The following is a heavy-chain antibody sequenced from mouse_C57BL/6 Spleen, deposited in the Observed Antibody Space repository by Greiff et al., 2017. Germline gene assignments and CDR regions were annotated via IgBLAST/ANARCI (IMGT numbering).Heavy chain of an antibody. V-gene: IGHV5-9*01. CDR2: ISGGGGNT. Sequence: EVQGVESGGGLVKPGGSLKLSCAASGFTFSSYTMSWVRQTPEKRLEWVATISGGGGNTYYPDSVKGRFTISRDNAKNTLYLQMSSLRSEDTALYYCARHEGISFDYWGQGTTLTVSS. CDR1: GFTFSSYT. J-gene: IGHJ2*01. CDR3: ARHEGISFDY.